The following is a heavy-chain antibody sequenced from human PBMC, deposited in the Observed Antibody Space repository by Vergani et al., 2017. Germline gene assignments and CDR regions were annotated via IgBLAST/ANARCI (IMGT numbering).Heavy chain of an antibody. CDR2: FDPEDGET. D-gene: IGHD1-14*01. CDR1: GYTLTELS. V-gene: IGHV1-24*01. Sequence: QVQLVQSGAKVKKPGASVKVSCKVSGYTLTELSMHWVRQAPGKGLEWMGGFDPEDGETIYAQKFQGRVTMTEDTSTDTAYMELSSLRSEDTAVYYCATNRGPRMTPWLGFAFDIWGQGTMVTVSS. J-gene: IGHJ3*02. CDR3: ATNRGPRMTPWLGFAFDI.